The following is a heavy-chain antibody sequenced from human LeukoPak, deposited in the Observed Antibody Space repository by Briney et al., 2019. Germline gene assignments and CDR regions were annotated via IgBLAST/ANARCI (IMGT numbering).Heavy chain of an antibody. CDR1: GFTFNNYW. D-gene: IGHD5-18*01. CDR2: INGNGSRT. V-gene: IGHV3-74*01. CDR3: ARDFSSAMVTLPFDY. J-gene: IGHJ4*02. Sequence: GGSLRLSCAASGFTFNNYWMHWVRQAPGKGLVWVSRINGNGSRTDYADSVKGRFTISRDNSKNTLYLQMNSLRAEDTAVYYCARDFSSAMVTLPFDYWGQGTLVTVSS.